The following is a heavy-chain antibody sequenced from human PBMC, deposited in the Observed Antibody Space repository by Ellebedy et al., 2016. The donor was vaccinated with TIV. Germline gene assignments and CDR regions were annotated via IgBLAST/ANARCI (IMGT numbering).Heavy chain of an antibody. CDR2: IKSKTDGGTT. J-gene: IGHJ4*02. V-gene: IGHV3-15*01. CDR1: GFTFSSYA. Sequence: GESLKISCAASGFTFSSYAMSWVRQAPGKGLEWVGRIKSKTDGGTTDYAAPVKGRFTISRDDSKNTLYLQTNSLKTEDTAVYYCTTDNMLWLRNFDYWGQGTLVTVSS. CDR3: TTDNMLWLRNFDY. D-gene: IGHD5-18*01.